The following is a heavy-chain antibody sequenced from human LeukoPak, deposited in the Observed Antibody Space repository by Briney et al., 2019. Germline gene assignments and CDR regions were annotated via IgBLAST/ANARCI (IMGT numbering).Heavy chain of an antibody. CDR2: ISWNSGSI. CDR3: AKDPFKESAEGYFDY. J-gene: IGHJ4*02. D-gene: IGHD2/OR15-2a*01. Sequence: GRSLRLSCAASGFTFDDYAMHWVRHAPGKGLEWVSGISWNSGSIVYADSVKGRFTISRDKAKNSLYLQMNSLRAADTALYYCAKDPFKESAEGYFDYGGQGTLVTVSS. V-gene: IGHV3-9*01. CDR1: GFTFDDYA.